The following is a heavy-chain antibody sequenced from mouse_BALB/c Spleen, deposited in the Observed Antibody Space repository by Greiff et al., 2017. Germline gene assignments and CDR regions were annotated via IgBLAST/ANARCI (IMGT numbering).Heavy chain of an antibody. J-gene: IGHJ2*01. CDR1: GYTFTSYY. CDR2: INPSNGGT. V-gene: IGHV1S81*02. CDR3: TSWFLYYFDY. D-gene: IGHD2-2*01. Sequence: VQLQQPGAELVKPGASVKLSCKASGYTFTSYYMYWVKQRPGQGLEWIGGINPSNGGTNFNEKFKSKATLTVDKSSSTAYMQLSSLTSEDSAVYYCTSWFLYYFDYWGQGTTLTVSS.